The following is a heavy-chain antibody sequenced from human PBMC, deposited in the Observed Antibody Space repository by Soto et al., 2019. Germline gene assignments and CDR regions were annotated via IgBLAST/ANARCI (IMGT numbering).Heavy chain of an antibody. Sequence: EVQLLESGGDLAQPGGSLRLICAASGYTFSNYAMTWVRQSPGKGLEWVSTIASAGSTFYGDTGKGRFTRSRDNSKSTLYMKMNSLGAEDTAVYYCAKTDKFHSNSSGCANRFDTWGQGTLVTVSS. D-gene: IGHD6-19*01. V-gene: IGHV3-23*01. J-gene: IGHJ4*02. CDR2: IASAGST. CDR1: GYTFSNYA. CDR3: AKTDKFHSNSSGCANRFDT.